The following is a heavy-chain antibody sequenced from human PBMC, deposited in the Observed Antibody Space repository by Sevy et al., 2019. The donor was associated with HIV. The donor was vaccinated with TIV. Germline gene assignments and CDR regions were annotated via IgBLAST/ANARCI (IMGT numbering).Heavy chain of an antibody. D-gene: IGHD3-10*01. CDR3: VKEGRDDFNPYLDF. V-gene: IGHV3-23*01. J-gene: IGHJ4*02. CDR1: GFTLSSYV. CDR2: ISGSGGST. Sequence: GGSLRLSCVASGFTLSSYVMSWVRQAPGKGLECISIISGSGGSTYYADSVKGRFTISRDNSKNTVYLQLKELRAEDTALYYCVKEGRDDFNPYLDFWGQGILVTVSS.